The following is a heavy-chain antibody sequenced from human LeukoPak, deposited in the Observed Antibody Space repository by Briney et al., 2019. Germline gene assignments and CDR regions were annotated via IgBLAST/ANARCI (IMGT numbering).Heavy chain of an antibody. V-gene: IGHV4-59*01. CDR1: GGSISSYY. Sequence: PSETLSLTCTASGGSISSYYWSWIRQPPGKGLEWIGYIYYSGSTNYNPSLKSRVTISVDTSKNQFSLKLSSVTAADTAVYYCARGPRCSSTSCYALGYFQHWGQGTLVTVSS. CDR3: ARGPRCSSTSCYALGYFQH. D-gene: IGHD2-2*01. J-gene: IGHJ1*01. CDR2: IYYSGST.